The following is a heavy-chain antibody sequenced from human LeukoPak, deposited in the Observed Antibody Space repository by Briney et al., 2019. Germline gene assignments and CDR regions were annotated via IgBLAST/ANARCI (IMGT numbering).Heavy chain of an antibody. V-gene: IGHV4-34*01. CDR1: GGSFSGYH. J-gene: IGHJ4*02. Sequence: SETLSLTCAVYGGSFSGYHWSWIRQPPGKGLEWIGEVDHTGTTRYNPSLKSRVTISVDTSKNQFSLTLTSVTAADTAVYYCARGYYFNSWAQGTLVTVSS. CDR3: ARGYYFNS. CDR2: VDHTGTT.